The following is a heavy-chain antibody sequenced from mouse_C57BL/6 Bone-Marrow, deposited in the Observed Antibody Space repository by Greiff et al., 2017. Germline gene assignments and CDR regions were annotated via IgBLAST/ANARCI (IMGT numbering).Heavy chain of an antibody. CDR2: INPSSGYT. CDR3: ARENDGYYGFFAY. Sequence: VQLQQSGAELARPGASVKMSCKASGYTFTSYTMHWVKQRPGQGLEWIGYINPSSGYTKYNQKFKDKATLTADKSSSTAYMQLSSLTSEDSAVYYCARENDGYYGFFAYGGQGTLVTVSA. J-gene: IGHJ3*01. CDR1: GYTFTSYT. D-gene: IGHD2-3*01. V-gene: IGHV1-4*01.